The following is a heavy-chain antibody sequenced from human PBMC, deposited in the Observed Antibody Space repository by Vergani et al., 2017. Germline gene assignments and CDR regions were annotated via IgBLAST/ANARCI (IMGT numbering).Heavy chain of an antibody. D-gene: IGHD4-17*01. CDR3: ARVESTTTDLTPGGNYYFDGMDV. CDR2: IYYSGSN. V-gene: IGHV4-61*01. CDR1: GGSVSRGSYY. Sequence: QVQLQESGPGLVKPSETLSLTCTVSGGSVSRGSYYWSWIRQPPGKGLEWIGYIYYSGSNNYNPSLKSRVTISVDTSKNQFPLKLSSVTAADTDVYYWARVESTTTDLTPGGNYYFDGMDVWGQGTTVTVSS. J-gene: IGHJ6*02.